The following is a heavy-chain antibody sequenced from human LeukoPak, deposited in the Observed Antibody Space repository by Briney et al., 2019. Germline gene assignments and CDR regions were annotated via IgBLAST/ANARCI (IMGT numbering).Heavy chain of an antibody. CDR2: ISRSGGTT. CDR3: AKRGGTESFYYYYYMDV. D-gene: IGHD2-15*01. Sequence: PGGSLRLSCAASGFTFSSYDMTWVRQTPGKGLEWVALISRSGGTTYYADSVKGRFTISRDNSKHTLYLQMNSLRAEDTAEYYCAKRGGTESFYYYYYMDVWGKGTTATVSS. V-gene: IGHV3-23*01. J-gene: IGHJ6*03. CDR1: GFTFSSYD.